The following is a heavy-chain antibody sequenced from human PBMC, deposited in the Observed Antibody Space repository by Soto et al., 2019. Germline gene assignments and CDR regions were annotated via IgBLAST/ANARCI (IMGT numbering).Heavy chain of an antibody. D-gene: IGHD5-18*01. Sequence: QVQLQESGPGLVKPSQTLSLTSTVSGGSISSAAYYWSWIRQHPGKGLEWIGYISHSGSTYYTPSLTSRVIISADTSKNQFSLNLTSVTAADTAVYYCAREYTYGSNFFDCWGQGALVTVSS. V-gene: IGHV4-31*03. CDR3: AREYTYGSNFFDC. J-gene: IGHJ4*02. CDR2: ISHSGST. CDR1: GGSISSAAYY.